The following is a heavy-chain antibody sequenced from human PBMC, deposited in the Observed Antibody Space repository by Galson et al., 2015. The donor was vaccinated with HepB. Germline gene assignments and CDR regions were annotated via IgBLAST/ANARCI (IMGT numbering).Heavy chain of an antibody. V-gene: IGHV3-74*03. CDR3: ARLGDQWELLA. D-gene: IGHD1-26*01. CDR1: GFSFSTHW. Sequence: SLRLSCAASGFSFSTHWMHWVRQAPGKGLMWVSHINTDGSHATYADSVKGRFTISRDNAKNTLYVQMDSLRAEDTAVYFCARLGDQWELLAWGQGTLGAVSS. J-gene: IGHJ5*02. CDR2: INTDGSHA.